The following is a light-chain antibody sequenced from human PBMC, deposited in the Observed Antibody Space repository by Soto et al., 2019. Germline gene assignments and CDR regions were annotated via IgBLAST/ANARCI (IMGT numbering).Light chain of an antibody. Sequence: IQMTESPSTLSASVGDRVTFTCLASQSISTWFAWYQQKQGKAPKLLIYKASTLEVGVPSRFSGSGSGTEFTLTISTLQPSDFATYYCQQYNSYPWTFGQGT. CDR2: KAS. V-gene: IGKV1-5*03. CDR1: QSISTW. CDR3: QQYNSYPWT. J-gene: IGKJ1*01.